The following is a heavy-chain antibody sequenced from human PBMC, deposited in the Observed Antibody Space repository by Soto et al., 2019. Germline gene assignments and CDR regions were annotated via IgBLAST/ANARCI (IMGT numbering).Heavy chain of an antibody. D-gene: IGHD6-6*01. Sequence: SVKVSCKASGGTFSSYAISWVRQAPGQGLEWMGGIIPIFGTANYAQKFQGRVTITADESTSTAYMELSSLRSEDTAVYYCARAGHSSSSEGANWFDPWGQGTLVTVSS. CDR2: IIPIFGTA. CDR3: ARAGHSSSSEGANWFDP. J-gene: IGHJ5*02. CDR1: GGTFSSYA. V-gene: IGHV1-69*13.